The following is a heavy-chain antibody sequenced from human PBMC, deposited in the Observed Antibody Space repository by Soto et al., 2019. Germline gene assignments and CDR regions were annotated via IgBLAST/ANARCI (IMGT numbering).Heavy chain of an antibody. Sequence: QPGGSLRLSCAASGFTFSSYEMNWFRQAPGKGLEWVSYISSSGSTIYYADSVKGRFTISRDNAKNSLYLQMNSLRAEDTAVYYCARDHRYYYDSSGYFDLGGQGTLVTVSS. CDR3: ARDHRYYYDSSGYFDL. CDR2: ISSSGSTI. J-gene: IGHJ4*02. V-gene: IGHV3-48*03. CDR1: GFTFSSYE. D-gene: IGHD3-22*01.